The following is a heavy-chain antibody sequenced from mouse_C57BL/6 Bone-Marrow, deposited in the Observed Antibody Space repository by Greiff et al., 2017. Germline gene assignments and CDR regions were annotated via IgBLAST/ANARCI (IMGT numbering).Heavy chain of an antibody. Sequence: QVQLKESGAELVRPGASVTLSCKASGYTFTDYEMHWVKQTPVHGLEWIGAIDPETGGTAYNQKFQGKAILTADKSSSTAYMELRSLTSEDSAVYYCTRVGYDGYYGRDYWGQGTTLTVSS. CDR3: TRVGYDGYYGRDY. CDR1: GYTFTDYE. D-gene: IGHD2-3*01. J-gene: IGHJ2*01. V-gene: IGHV1-15*01. CDR2: IDPETGGT.